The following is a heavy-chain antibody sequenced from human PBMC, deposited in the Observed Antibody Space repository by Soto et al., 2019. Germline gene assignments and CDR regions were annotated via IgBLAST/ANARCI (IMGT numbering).Heavy chain of an antibody. Sequence: QVQLVQSGAEVKKPGSSVKVSCKASGGTFRTSAISWVRQAPGQGLEWVGGIMPVFRRPKYAQNFQDRDTITADESTSTAYMELSSLRSEDTAVYYCARDKDRLQLGGNYYYILDVWGQGTAVTVSS. V-gene: IGHV1-69*12. CDR2: IMPVFRRP. D-gene: IGHD1-1*01. CDR3: ARDKDRLQLGGNYYYILDV. CDR1: GGTFRTSA. J-gene: IGHJ6*02.